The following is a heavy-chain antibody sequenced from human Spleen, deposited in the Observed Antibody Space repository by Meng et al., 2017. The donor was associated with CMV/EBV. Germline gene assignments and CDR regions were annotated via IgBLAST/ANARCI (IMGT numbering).Heavy chain of an antibody. V-gene: IGHV4-34*01. D-gene: IGHD3-10*01. CDR1: SFTSYD. CDR2: INHGGSA. Sequence: SFTSYDWSWIRQPPGKWLEWIGEINHGGSAKYDPSLKSRLTISVDTSKNQFTLKLSSVTAADTAVYYCARGRNMVRGVVKRKYSFDPWGQGTLVTVSS. CDR3: ARGRNMVRGVVKRKYSFDP. J-gene: IGHJ5*02.